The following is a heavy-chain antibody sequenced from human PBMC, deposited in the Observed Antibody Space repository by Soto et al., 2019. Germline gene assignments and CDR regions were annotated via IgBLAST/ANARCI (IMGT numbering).Heavy chain of an antibody. V-gene: IGHV4-31*03. Sequence: QVQLQESGPGLVKPSQTLSLTCSVSGDSIRGGGHYWNWIRQFPGKGLACIGYVYHSGSTHYNPSLRGRLTISIDTSKNQFSLRLISVTAADTALYYCARDTGLAPTVWGYWGHGTQVTVSS. D-gene: IGHD7-27*01. CDR1: GDSIRGGGHY. CDR2: VYHSGST. CDR3: ARDTGLAPTVWGY. J-gene: IGHJ4*03.